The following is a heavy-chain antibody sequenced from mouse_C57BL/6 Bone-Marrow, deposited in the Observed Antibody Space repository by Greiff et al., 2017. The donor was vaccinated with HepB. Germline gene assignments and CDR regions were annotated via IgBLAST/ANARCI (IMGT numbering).Heavy chain of an antibody. V-gene: IGHV1-72*01. Sequence: QVQLQQPGAELVKPGASVKLSCKASGYTFTSYWMHWVKQRPGRGLEWIGGIDPDSGGTKYNEKFKSKATLTVDTSSSTAYMQLSSLTSEDSAVYYCAREAEGTVDGWGKGTTLTVSS. CDR1: GYTFTSYW. CDR3: AREAEGTVDG. J-gene: IGHJ2*01. CDR2: IDPDSGGT. D-gene: IGHD2-14*01.